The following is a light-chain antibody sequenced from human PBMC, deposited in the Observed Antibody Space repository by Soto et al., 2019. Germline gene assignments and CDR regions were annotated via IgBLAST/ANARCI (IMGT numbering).Light chain of an antibody. CDR2: GTS. J-gene: IGKJ1*01. CDR1: QTISSDY. V-gene: IGKV3-20*01. CDR3: QLYVGWT. Sequence: EIVLTQSPGTLSVSPGERATLSCRASQTISSDYLAWYQQKPGQAPSLLIYGTSSRATGIPDGFSGSGSGTDFTLTISRLEPEDSAIYYCQLYVGWTFGQGAKVEIK.